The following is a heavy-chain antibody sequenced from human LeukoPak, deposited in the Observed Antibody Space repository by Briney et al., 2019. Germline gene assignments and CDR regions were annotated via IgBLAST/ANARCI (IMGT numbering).Heavy chain of an antibody. CDR1: GFTFDDYA. CDR2: ISWNSGSI. CDR3: AKDRNPLLRYYDSSGYDY. J-gene: IGHJ4*02. D-gene: IGHD3-22*01. V-gene: IGHV3-9*01. Sequence: GRSLRLSCAASGFTFDDYAMHWVRQAPGKGLEWVSGISWNSGSIGYADSVKGRFTISRDNAKNSLYLQINSLRAEDTALYYCAKDRNPLLRYYDSSGYDYWGQGTLVTVSS.